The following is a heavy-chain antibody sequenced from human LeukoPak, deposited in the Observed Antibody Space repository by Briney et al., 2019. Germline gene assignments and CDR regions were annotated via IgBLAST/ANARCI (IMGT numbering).Heavy chain of an antibody. V-gene: IGHV3-74*01. CDR2: INTDGSST. Sequence: PGGSLRLSCAASGFAFRSYSMNWGRQAPGKGLVWVSRINTDGSSTSYADSVKGRFTISRDNAKNTLYLQMNSLRAEDTAVYYCARDRLYVIKVCDPWGQGTLVTVSS. D-gene: IGHD3-3*01. CDR3: ARDRLYVIKVCDP. J-gene: IGHJ5*02. CDR1: GFAFRSYS.